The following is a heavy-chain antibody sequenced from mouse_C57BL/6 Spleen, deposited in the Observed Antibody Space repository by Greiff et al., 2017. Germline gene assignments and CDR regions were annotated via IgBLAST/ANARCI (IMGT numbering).Heavy chain of an antibody. J-gene: IGHJ1*03. CDR3: ARDTTTVVEDWYFDG. Sequence: EVQLQESGPGLVKPSQSLSLTCSVTGYSITSGYYWNWIRQFPGNKLEWMGYISYDGSTNYNPSLKNRISITRDTAKNPFFLKLNSVTTEDTATYYCARDTTTVVEDWYFDGWGTGTTVTVSS. D-gene: IGHD1-1*01. CDR2: ISYDGST. CDR1: GYSITSGYY. V-gene: IGHV3-6*01.